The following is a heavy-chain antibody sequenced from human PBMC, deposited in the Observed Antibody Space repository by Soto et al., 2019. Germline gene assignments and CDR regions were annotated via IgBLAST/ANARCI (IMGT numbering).Heavy chain of an antibody. CDR3: AKKAIFGDFYYYYGMDV. D-gene: IGHD3-3*01. J-gene: IGHJ6*02. CDR1: GFTFSSYA. V-gene: IGHV3-23*01. Sequence: EVQLLESGGGLVQPGGSLRLSCAASGFTFSSYAMSWVRQAPGKGLEWVSAISGSGGSTYYADSVKGRFTISRDNSNNTMYLQMNSLRAEDTAVYYCAKKAIFGDFYYYYGMDVWGQGTTVTVSS. CDR2: ISGSGGST.